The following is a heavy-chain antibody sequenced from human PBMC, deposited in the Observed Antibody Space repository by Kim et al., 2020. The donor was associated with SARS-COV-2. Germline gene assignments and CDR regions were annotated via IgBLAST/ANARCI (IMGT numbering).Heavy chain of an antibody. CDR3: ARGGDYFDY. CDR2: ISSSSTI. V-gene: IGHV3-48*02. CDR1: GFTFSSYS. Sequence: GGSLRLSCAASGFTFSSYSMNWVRQAPGKGLEWVSYISSSSTIYYADSVKGRFTISRDNAKNSLYLQMNSLRDEDTAVYYCARGGDYFDYWGQGTLVTVS. J-gene: IGHJ4*02.